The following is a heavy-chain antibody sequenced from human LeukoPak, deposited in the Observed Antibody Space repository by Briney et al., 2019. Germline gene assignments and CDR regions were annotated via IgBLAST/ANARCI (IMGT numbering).Heavy chain of an antibody. J-gene: IGHJ6*03. CDR3: ARAVCSSTSCYPPLLYYYYYYMDV. Sequence: SETLSLTCTVSGGSISSGSYYWSWIRQPAGKGLEWIGRIYTSGSTNYNPSLKSRVTISVDTSKNQFSLKLSSVTAADMAVYYCARAVCSSTSCYPPLLYYYYYYMDVWGKGTTVTVSS. CDR2: IYTSGST. D-gene: IGHD2-2*01. CDR1: GGSISSGSYY. V-gene: IGHV4-61*02.